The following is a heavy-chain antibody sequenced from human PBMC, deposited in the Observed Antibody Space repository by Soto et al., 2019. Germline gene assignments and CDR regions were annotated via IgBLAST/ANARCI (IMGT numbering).Heavy chain of an antibody. J-gene: IGHJ4*02. D-gene: IGHD6-6*01. CDR1: GYTFTTYD. V-gene: IGHV1-8*01. CDR2: VSPHSGST. CDR3: ARGGYSSSWEFDF. Sequence: QVQLVQSGAEVKKPGASLRVSCKASGYTFTTYDINWVRQTPGQGLEWMGWVSPHSGSTGFAQKFQGRHTMTTNTTITTAYMDLISLRSDDSAVYFCARGGYSSSWEFDFWGQGTLVTVS.